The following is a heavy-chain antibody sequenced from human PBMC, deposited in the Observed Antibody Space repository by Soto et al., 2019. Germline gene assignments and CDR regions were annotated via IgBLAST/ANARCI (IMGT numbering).Heavy chain of an antibody. CDR3: ARDPGRSSNRWRVRQVADKYYYVMDV. D-gene: IGHD2-2*01. CDR2: SRPIFGTT. J-gene: IGHJ6*02. Sequence: QVQLVQSGAEVKKPGSSVKVSCKASGGTFSDSAISWVRQAPGQGLEWMGGSRPIFGTTKYAQKFQGRVTLTVESTSGTDDIELRSLRSEDTAVSYCARDPGRSSNRWRVRQVADKYYYVMDVWGQGNTVTVSS. CDR1: GGTFSDSA. V-gene: IGHV1-69*01.